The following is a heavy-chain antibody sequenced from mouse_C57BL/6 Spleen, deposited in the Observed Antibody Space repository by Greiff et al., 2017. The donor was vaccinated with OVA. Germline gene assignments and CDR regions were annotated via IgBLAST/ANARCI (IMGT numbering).Heavy chain of an antibody. V-gene: IGHV1-50*01. D-gene: IGHD2-3*01. CDR3: ASGYYPY. CDR1: GYTFTSYW. J-gene: IGHJ2*01. Sequence: VQLQQPGAELVKPGASVKLSCKASGYTFTSYWMQWVKQRPGQGLEWIGEIDPSDSYTNYNQKFKGKATLTVDTSSSTAYMQLSSLTSEDSAVYYCASGYYPYWGQGTTLTVSS. CDR2: IDPSDSYT.